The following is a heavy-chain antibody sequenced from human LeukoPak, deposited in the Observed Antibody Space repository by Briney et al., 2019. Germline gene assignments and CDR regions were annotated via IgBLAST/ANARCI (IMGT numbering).Heavy chain of an antibody. Sequence: PGGSLRLSCVASGFTFGKYWMSWVRQAPGKGLEWVANIKLDGSEKNYVDSVKGRFTISRDNTKNSLYLQMNSLRAEDTAVYYCAKSESGSYSGDFDYWGQGTLVTVSS. J-gene: IGHJ4*02. D-gene: IGHD3-10*01. V-gene: IGHV3-7*03. CDR3: AKSESGSYSGDFDY. CDR1: GFTFGKYW. CDR2: IKLDGSEK.